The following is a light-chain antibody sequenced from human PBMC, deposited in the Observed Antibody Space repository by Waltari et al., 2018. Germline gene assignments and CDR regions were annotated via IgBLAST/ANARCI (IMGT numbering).Light chain of an antibody. CDR1: SGHSDYA. CDR2: VNSYGSH. J-gene: IGLJ3*02. Sequence: QLVLTQPPSASASLGASVKLTCTLSSGHSDYAIAWHQQQPRKGPRYLMRVNSYGSHKKGDGVPDRFSGSSSGAERFLTSSSLQSEDEADYFCQTWGFGIEVFGGGTKLTV. V-gene: IGLV4-69*01. CDR3: QTWGFGIEV.